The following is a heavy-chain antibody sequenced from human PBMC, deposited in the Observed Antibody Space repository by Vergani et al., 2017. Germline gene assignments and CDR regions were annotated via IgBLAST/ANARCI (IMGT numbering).Heavy chain of an antibody. CDR2: ISSSSSYI. D-gene: IGHD3-3*01. Sequence: EVQLVESGGGLVKPGGSLRLSCAASGFTFSSYSMNWVRQAPGKGLEWVSSISSSSSYIYYADSVKGRFTISRDNAKNSLYLQMNSLRAEDTAVYYCARGTSWSDDFWSGYYSGDYWGQGTLVTVSS. V-gene: IGHV3-21*01. CDR1: GFTFSSYS. J-gene: IGHJ4*02. CDR3: ARGTSWSDDFWSGYYSGDY.